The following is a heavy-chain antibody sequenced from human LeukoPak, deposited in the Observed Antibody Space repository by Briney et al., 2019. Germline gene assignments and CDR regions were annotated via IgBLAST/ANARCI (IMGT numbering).Heavy chain of an antibody. CDR2: IYTSGST. V-gene: IGHV4-4*07. CDR1: GGSISSYY. CDR3: ARDGGYCGGDCFVDV. D-gene: IGHD2-21*02. Sequence: SETLSLTCTVSGGSISSYYWSWIRQPAGKGLEWIGRIYTSGSTNYNPSLKSRVTMSVDTTKNQFSLKLSSVTAADTAVYYCARDGGYCGGDCFVDVWGKGTTVTVSS. J-gene: IGHJ6*04.